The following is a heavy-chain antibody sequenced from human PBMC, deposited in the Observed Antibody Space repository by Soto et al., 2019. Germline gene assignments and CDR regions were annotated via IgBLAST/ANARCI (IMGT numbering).Heavy chain of an antibody. V-gene: IGHV3-7*01. CDR3: ARQHHDYEVTTYYYYGMDV. D-gene: IGHD4-17*01. J-gene: IGHJ6*02. Sequence: PGGSLRLSCAASGFTFSRYWMTWVRQAPGKGLEWVANIQQDGSERYSVDSVKGRFTISRDNAKNSLYLQVNSLRAEDTAVYYCARQHHDYEVTTYYYYGMDVWGQGTTVTVSS. CDR1: GFTFSRYW. CDR2: IQQDGSER.